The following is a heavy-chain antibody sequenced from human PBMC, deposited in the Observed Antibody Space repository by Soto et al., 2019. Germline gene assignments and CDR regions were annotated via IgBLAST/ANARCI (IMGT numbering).Heavy chain of an antibody. CDR2: TIPILAIT. J-gene: IGHJ3*02. CDR1: GDTFSTYP. Sequence: QVQLVQSGAVVKKPGSSMKVSCKTLGDTFSTYPITWVRQAPGQGLEWMGRTIPILAITDYAQKFQGRVTITADRSTTTAYMELSSLNFDDTAVYYCARGGDGSGSESVFDIWGQGTMVTVSS. D-gene: IGHD3-22*01. V-gene: IGHV1-69*02. CDR3: ARGGDGSGSESVFDI.